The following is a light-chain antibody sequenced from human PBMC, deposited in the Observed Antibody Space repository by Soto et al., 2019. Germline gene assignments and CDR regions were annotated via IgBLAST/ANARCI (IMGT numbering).Light chain of an antibody. Sequence: VLTQTPDTLSFSPGERATLSCRASQSVGTRLAWYQHKTGQAPSLLMSGASSRATGIPDRFSGSGSETDFTLTISRLEPEDFALYYCQHYQVGQPIAFGRGTRLEI. CDR1: QSVGTR. CDR3: QHYQVGQPIA. CDR2: GAS. V-gene: IGKV3-20*01. J-gene: IGKJ5*01.